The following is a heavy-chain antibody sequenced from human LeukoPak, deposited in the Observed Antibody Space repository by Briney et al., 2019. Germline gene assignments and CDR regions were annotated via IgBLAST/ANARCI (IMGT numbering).Heavy chain of an antibody. V-gene: IGHV3-23*01. D-gene: IGHD3/OR15-3a*01. Sequence: GGSLRLSCAAPGFTFSIYAMTWVRQTPGGGLEWDLGISSSVGSTHYADSVKGRFIISRDNSKNTLYLQMNSLRAEDTALYYCAKVQKDLWTGYYSYFDYWGQGTLVTVSS. CDR2: ISSSVGST. CDR3: AKVQKDLWTGYYSYFDY. CDR1: GFTFSIYA. J-gene: IGHJ4*02.